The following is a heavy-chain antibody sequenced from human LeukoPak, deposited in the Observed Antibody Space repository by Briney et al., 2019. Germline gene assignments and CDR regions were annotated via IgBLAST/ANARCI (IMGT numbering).Heavy chain of an antibody. CDR2: IYYSGST. CDR3: ARMQLGPSNPDAFDI. J-gene: IGHJ3*02. D-gene: IGHD6-13*01. CDR1: GGSISSYY. V-gene: IGHV4-59*08. Sequence: PSETLSLTCTVSGGSISSYYWSWIRQPPGKGLEWIGYIYYSGSTNYNPSLKSRVTISVDTSKNQFSLKLSSVTAADTAVYCCARMQLGPSNPDAFDIWGQGTMVTVSS.